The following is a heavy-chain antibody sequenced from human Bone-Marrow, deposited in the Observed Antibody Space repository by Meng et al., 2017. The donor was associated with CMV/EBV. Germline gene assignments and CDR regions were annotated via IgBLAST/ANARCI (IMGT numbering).Heavy chain of an antibody. D-gene: IGHD1-26*01. CDR2: TYYKSKCYN. V-gene: IGHV6-1*01. CDR1: VSRTSAD. Sequence: VSRTSADWNWIRQSPSRGLEWLGRTYYKSKCYNDYAVSVKSRITINPDTSKNQFSLQLNSVTPEDTALYYCARGSGSYYDMHSFDYWGQGTLVTVSS. CDR3: ARGSGSYYDMHSFDY. J-gene: IGHJ4*02.